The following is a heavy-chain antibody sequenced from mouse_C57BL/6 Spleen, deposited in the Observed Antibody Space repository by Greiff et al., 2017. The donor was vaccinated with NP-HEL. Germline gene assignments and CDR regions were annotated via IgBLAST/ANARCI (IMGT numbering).Heavy chain of an antibody. V-gene: IGHV8-8*01. J-gene: IGHJ4*01. Sequence: QVTLKVSGPGILQPSQTLSLTCSFSGFSLSTFGMGVGWIRPPSGKGLEWLAHIWWDDAKYYNPALKSRLTTSKDTSKNQGFLKIANVDTADTATYYCARIGGTTVVALYAMDYWGQGTSVTVSA. CDR2: IWWDDAK. CDR3: ARIGGTTVVALYAMDY. CDR1: GFSLSTFGMG. D-gene: IGHD1-1*01.